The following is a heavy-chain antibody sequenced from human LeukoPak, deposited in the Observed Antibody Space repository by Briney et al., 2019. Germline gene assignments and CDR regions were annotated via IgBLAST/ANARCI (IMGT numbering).Heavy chain of an antibody. J-gene: IGHJ5*02. Sequence: PGGSLRLSCAASGFIFRNFAMSWVRQAPGKGLEWVSSVGGTGDTHYADAVKGRFTISRDNSKNTLYLQMNSLRAEDTAVYYCAKGRDFGVVNWFDPWGQGTLVTVSS. CDR1: GFIFRNFA. CDR3: AKGRDFGVVNWFDP. V-gene: IGHV3-23*01. CDR2: VGGTGDT. D-gene: IGHD3-3*01.